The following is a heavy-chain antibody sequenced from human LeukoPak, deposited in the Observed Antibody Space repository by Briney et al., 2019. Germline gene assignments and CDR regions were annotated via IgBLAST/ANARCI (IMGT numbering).Heavy chain of an antibody. V-gene: IGHV1-46*01. D-gene: IGHD6-19*01. J-gene: IGHJ4*02. CDR1: GYTFTSYY. CDR3: ARDPPIAVAGYLFDY. Sequence: ASVKVSCKASGYTFTSYYMHWVRQAPGQGLEWMGIINPSGGSTSYAQKFQGRVTMTRDTSTSTVYMELSSLRSEDTAVYYCARDPPIAVAGYLFDYWGQGTLVTVSS. CDR2: INPSGGST.